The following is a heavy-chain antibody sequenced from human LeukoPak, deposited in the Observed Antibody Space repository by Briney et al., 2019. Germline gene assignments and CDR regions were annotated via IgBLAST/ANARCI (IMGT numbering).Heavy chain of an antibody. CDR1: GFTVSSNY. D-gene: IGHD1-26*01. Sequence: GSLRLSCAASGFTVSSNYMSWVRQAPGKGLEWIGSIYYSGSTYYNPSLKSRVTISVDTSKNQFSLKLSSVTAADTAVYYCARRGGSYPGRYFDYWGQGTLVTVSS. J-gene: IGHJ4*02. V-gene: IGHV4-39*01. CDR2: IYYSGST. CDR3: ARRGGSYPGRYFDY.